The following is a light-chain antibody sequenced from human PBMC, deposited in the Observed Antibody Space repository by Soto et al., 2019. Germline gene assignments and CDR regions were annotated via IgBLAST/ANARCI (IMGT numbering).Light chain of an antibody. CDR1: TSNMGSNT. Sequence: QSVLTQPPSASGTPGQRVTILCSGSTSNMGSNTVNWYQQLPGAAPKLLISSDNLRPSGVPDRFSGSKSGTSASLAISWLQSEDEADYYCATWDDNLSGCVFGGGTKLTVL. V-gene: IGLV1-44*01. CDR3: ATWDDNLSGCV. CDR2: SDN. J-gene: IGLJ3*02.